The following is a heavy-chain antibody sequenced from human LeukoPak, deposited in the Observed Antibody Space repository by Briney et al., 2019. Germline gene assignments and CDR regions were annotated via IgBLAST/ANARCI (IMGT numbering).Heavy chain of an antibody. D-gene: IGHD2-21*02. CDR1: GFTFSDFG. CDR2: IWYDGSKE. V-gene: IGHV3-33*01. CDR3: AREQRYCGGDCYSGYFQH. J-gene: IGHJ1*01. Sequence: GGSLRLSCAASGFTFSDFGMHWVRQAPGKGLEWVAMIWYDGSKEYYMESVKGRFTISRDNAKNSLYLQMNSLRAEDTAVYYCAREQRYCGGDCYSGYFQHWGQGTLVTVSS.